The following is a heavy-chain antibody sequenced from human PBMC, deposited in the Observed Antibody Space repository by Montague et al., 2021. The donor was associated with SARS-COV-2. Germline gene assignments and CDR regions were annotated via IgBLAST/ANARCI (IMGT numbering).Heavy chain of an antibody. J-gene: IGHJ4*02. D-gene: IGHD3-22*01. CDR2: IYYTGST. V-gene: IGHV4-59*08. Sequence: SETLSLTCTVSGGSISSYYWGWIRQPPGKGLEWIGYIYYTGSTNYNPSLRSRVTISVDTSKKQFSLKLNSVTAADTAVYYCASRYDSSGYYVFWGQGTLVTVSS. CDR1: GGSISSYY. CDR3: ASRYDSSGYYVF.